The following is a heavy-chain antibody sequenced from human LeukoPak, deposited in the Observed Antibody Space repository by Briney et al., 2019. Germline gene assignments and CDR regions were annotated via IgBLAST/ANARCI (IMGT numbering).Heavy chain of an antibody. CDR1: GFTFSSYA. CDR2: ISYDGSNK. J-gene: IGHJ4*02. D-gene: IGHD3-3*01. V-gene: IGHV3-30*04. Sequence: QTGGSLRLSCAASGFTFSSYAMHWVRQAPGKGLEWVAVISYDGSNKYCADSVKGRFTISRDNSKNTLYLQMNSLRAEDTAVYYCARGPPSIFGVVTVPYYFDYWGQGTLVTVSS. CDR3: ARGPPSIFGVVTVPYYFDY.